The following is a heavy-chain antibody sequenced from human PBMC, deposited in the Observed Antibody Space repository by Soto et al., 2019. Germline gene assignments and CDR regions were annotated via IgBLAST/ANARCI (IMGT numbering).Heavy chain of an antibody. J-gene: IGHJ6*02. CDR3: ARADWNYVGYYYYYYGMDV. D-gene: IGHD1-7*01. CDR2: TYYRSKWYN. CDR1: GDSVSSNSAA. Sequence: PSQTLSLTCAISGDSVSSNSAAWNWIRQSPSRGLEWLGRTYYRSKWYNDYAVSVKSRITINPDTSKNQFSLQLNSVTPEDTAVYYCARADWNYVGYYYYYYGMDVWGQGTTVTVSS. V-gene: IGHV6-1*01.